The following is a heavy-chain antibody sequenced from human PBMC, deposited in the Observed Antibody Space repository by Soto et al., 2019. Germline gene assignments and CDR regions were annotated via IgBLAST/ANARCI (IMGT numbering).Heavy chain of an antibody. Sequence: GASVKVSCKVSGYTLTELPMHWVRQAPGKGLEWMGGFDPEDGETIYAQKFQGRVTMTEDTSTDTAYMELSSLRSEDTAVYYCATVFGVGHPSDYWGQGTLVTVS. CDR1: GYTLTELP. CDR3: ATVFGVGHPSDY. D-gene: IGHD3-3*01. CDR2: FDPEDGET. V-gene: IGHV1-24*01. J-gene: IGHJ4*02.